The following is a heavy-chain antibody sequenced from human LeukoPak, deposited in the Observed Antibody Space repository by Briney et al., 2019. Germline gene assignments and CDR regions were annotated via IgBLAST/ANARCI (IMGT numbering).Heavy chain of an antibody. CDR2: INPSGGST. CDR1: GYTFTSYY. CDR3: ARRMGVPNNWFDP. V-gene: IGHV1-46*01. D-gene: IGHD2-2*01. Sequence: ASVKVSCKASGYTFTSYYMHWVRRAPGQGLEWMGIINPSGGSTSYAQKFQGRVTMTRDTSTSTVYMELSSVTAADTAVYYCARRMGVPNNWFDPWGQGTLVTVSS. J-gene: IGHJ5*02.